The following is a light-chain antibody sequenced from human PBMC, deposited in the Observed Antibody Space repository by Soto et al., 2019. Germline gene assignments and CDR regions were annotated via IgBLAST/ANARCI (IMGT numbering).Light chain of an antibody. CDR1: KSISGS. Sequence: DIQMTQSPSSLSASVGDRVTITCRASKSISGSLXXFXXKXGXXXKXXXYTASSLQSGVPSRFSGSGYGTDFTLTISSLQPEDFATYYCQQSYSTPITFGQGKRLEIK. V-gene: IGKV1-39*01. CDR3: QQSYSTPIT. J-gene: IGKJ5*01. CDR2: TAS.